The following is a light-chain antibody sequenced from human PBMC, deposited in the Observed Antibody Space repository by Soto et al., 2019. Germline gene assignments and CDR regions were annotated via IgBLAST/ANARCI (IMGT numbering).Light chain of an antibody. CDR2: EVS. CDR3: SSYTTTKTLV. J-gene: IGLJ2*01. CDR1: SSDVGGYNY. V-gene: IGLV2-14*01. Sequence: QSALTQPASVSGSPGQSITISCTGSSSDVGGYNYVSWYQQNPDKAPKLMIYEVSNRPSGVSNRFSGSKSGNTASLTISGLQAEDEADYYCSSYTTTKTLVFGGGTKLTVL.